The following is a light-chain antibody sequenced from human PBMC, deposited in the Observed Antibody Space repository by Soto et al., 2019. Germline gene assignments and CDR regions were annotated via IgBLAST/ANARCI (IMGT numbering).Light chain of an antibody. CDR3: SSYTSSSTQV. J-gene: IGLJ1*01. CDR2: EVS. Sequence: QAVLTQPASVSGSPGQSITISCTGTSSDIGGYYYVSWYQQHPDKAPKVMIYEVSNRPSGVSNRFSGSKSGNTASLTISGLQAEDEADYYCSSYTSSSTQVFGTGTKLTVL. CDR1: SSDIGGYYY. V-gene: IGLV2-14*01.